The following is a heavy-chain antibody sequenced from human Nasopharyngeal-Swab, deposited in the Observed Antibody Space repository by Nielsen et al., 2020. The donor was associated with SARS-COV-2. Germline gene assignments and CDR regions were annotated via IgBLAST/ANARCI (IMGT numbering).Heavy chain of an antibody. CDR3: ARASGYDFGYYYGMDV. Sequence: GGSLRLSRAASGFTFSSYSMNWVRQAPGKGLEWVSSISSSSSYIYYADSVKGRFTISRDNAKNSLYLQMNSLRAEDTAVYYCARASGYDFGYYYGMDVWGQGTTVTVSS. J-gene: IGHJ6*02. D-gene: IGHD5-12*01. V-gene: IGHV3-21*01. CDR2: ISSSSSYI. CDR1: GFTFSSYS.